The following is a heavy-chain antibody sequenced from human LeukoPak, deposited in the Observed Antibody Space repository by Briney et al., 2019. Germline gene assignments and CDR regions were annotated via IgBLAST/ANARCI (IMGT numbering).Heavy chain of an antibody. Sequence: GGSLRLSCAASGFTFSSYAMSWVRQAPGKGLEWVSAISGSGGSTYYADSVKGRFTISRDNSKNTLYLQMNSLRVEDTAMYYCARVPGDSGYFDYWGQGILVTVSS. V-gene: IGHV3-23*01. D-gene: IGHD3-22*01. CDR3: ARVPGDSGYFDY. J-gene: IGHJ4*02. CDR1: GFTFSSYA. CDR2: ISGSGGST.